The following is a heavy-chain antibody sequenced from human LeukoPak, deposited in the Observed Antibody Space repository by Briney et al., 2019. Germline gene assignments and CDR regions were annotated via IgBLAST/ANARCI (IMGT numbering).Heavy chain of an antibody. Sequence: GGSLRLSCAASGFTFRSYDMHWVRQAPGKGLEYVSGISPNGDNTYYADSVKGRFTISRDNSKNTLYLQMSGLRVEDTAVYYCAKIARDWGQGALVTVSS. J-gene: IGHJ4*02. D-gene: IGHD6-6*01. CDR3: AKIARD. CDR2: ISPNGDNT. V-gene: IGHV3-64D*06. CDR1: GFTFRSYD.